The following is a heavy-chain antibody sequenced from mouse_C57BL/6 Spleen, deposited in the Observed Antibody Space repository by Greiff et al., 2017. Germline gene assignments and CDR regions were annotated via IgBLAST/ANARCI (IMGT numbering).Heavy chain of an antibody. D-gene: IGHD2-3*01. CDR2: IDPETGGT. CDR1: GYTFTDYE. CDR3: TRWLLLFDY. Sequence: VKLMESGAELVRPGASVTLSCKASGYTFTDYEMHWVKQTPVHGLEWIGAIDPETGGTAYNQKFKGKAILTADKSSSTAYMELRSLTSEDSAVYYCTRWLLLFDYWGQGTTLTVSS. J-gene: IGHJ2*01. V-gene: IGHV1-15*01.